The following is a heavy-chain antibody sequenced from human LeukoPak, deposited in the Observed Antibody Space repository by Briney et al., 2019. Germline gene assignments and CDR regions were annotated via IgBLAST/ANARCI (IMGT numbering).Heavy chain of an antibody. V-gene: IGHV3-7*04. CDR1: GFTFRNDW. CDR3: ARVVGTDEGADY. CDR2: IKPDGSEK. J-gene: IGHJ4*02. D-gene: IGHD1-7*01. Sequence: GGSLRLSCAASGFTFRNDWMNWVRQAPGKGLEWVANIKPDGSEKRYVDSVKGRFTISRDNAKNSLYLQMNSLRAEDTAVYYCARVVGTDEGADYWGQGTLVTVSS.